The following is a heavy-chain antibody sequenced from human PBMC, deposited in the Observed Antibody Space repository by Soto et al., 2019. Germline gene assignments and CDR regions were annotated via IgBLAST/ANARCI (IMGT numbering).Heavy chain of an antibody. CDR2: ISGSSDYR. D-gene: IGHD3-10*01. J-gene: IGHJ4*02. Sequence: EVQLVESGGGLVKPGGSLRLSCAGSGFSFSTSSMNWVRXXXXXELEWVSAISGSSDYRYYADSVKGRFTISRDNAKXXXXXXXXXXXXXXXXXXXXXXXXXXYGSGSYYPFDFWGQGTLVTVSS. CDR1: GFSFSTSS. V-gene: IGHV3-21*01. CDR3: XXXXXXYGSGSYYPFDF.